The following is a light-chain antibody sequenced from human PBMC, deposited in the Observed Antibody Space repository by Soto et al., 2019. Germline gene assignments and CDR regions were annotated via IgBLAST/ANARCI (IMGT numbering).Light chain of an antibody. CDR3: QQSYTTPLT. V-gene: IGKV1-39*01. CDR2: AAS. CDR1: QSIVSS. Sequence: DIQMTQSPSSLSASVGDRVTITCRASQSIVSSLNWYQQKPGEAPKLLIYAASSLQSGVPSRFSGSGAGPDFTLTISSLQPEDFATYYCQQSYTTPLTFGGGTKVEIK. J-gene: IGKJ4*01.